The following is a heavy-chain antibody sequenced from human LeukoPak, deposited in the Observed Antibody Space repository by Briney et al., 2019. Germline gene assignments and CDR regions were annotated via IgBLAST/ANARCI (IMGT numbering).Heavy chain of an antibody. CDR1: GFTFSSYA. CDR2: ISYDGSNK. V-gene: IGHV3-30-3*01. Sequence: GRSLRLPCAASGFTFSSYAMHWVRQAPGKGLEWVAVISYDGSNKYYADSVKGRFTISRDNSKNTLYLQMNSLRAEDTAVYYCASLLGGAITTRFVDYWGQGTLVTVSS. D-gene: IGHD3-22*01. CDR3: ASLLGGAITTRFVDY. J-gene: IGHJ4*02.